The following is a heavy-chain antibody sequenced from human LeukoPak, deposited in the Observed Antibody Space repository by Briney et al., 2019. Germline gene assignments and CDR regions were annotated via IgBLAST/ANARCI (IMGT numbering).Heavy chain of an antibody. J-gene: IGHJ4*02. CDR3: ARHGYLEWLLDY. CDR1: GGSISSSSYY. D-gene: IGHD3-3*01. V-gene: IGHV4-39*01. CDR2: IYYSGST. Sequence: SETLSLTCTVSGGSISSSSYYWGWIRQPPGTGLEWIGSIYYSGSTYYNPSLKSRVTISVDTSKNQFSLKLSSVTAADTAVYYCARHGYLEWLLDYWGQGTLVTVSS.